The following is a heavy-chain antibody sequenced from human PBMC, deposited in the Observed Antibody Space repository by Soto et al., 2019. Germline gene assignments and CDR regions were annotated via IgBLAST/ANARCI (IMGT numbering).Heavy chain of an antibody. J-gene: IGHJ5*02. Sequence: SETLSLTCTVSGGSISRYYWSWIRQPPGKGLEWIGYLYNTGSTNYNPSLESRVTISVDTSKNQFSLKLSSVTAADTAVYYCARDRRLITMVRGVSLWFDPWGQGTLVTVSS. D-gene: IGHD3-10*01. CDR2: LYNTGST. CDR1: GGSISRYY. V-gene: IGHV4-59*12. CDR3: ARDRRLITMVRGVSLWFDP.